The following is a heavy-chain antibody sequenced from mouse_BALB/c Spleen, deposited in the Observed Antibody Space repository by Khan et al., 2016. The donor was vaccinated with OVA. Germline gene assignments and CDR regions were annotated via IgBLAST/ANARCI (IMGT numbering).Heavy chain of an antibody. V-gene: IGHV1-31*01. CDR1: GYSFTTYY. CDR2: IDPFNGNT. CDR3: TRLRLNNWFAY. D-gene: IGHD1-3*01. J-gene: IGHJ3*01. Sequence: VQLQQSGPELMKPGTSVNISCKASGYSFTTYYIHWVKQSHGKSLEWIGYIDPFNGNTNYNQKFKGKATLTVDKSSSTAYMHLSSLTSEDSEVCYCTRLRLNNWFAYWGQGTLVTVSA.